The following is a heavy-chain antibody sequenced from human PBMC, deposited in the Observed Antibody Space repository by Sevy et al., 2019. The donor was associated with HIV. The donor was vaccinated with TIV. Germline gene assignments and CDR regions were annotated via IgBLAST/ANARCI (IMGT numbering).Heavy chain of an antibody. J-gene: IGHJ5*02. CDR2: IYYSGST. D-gene: IGHD2-2*01. Sequence: SETLSLTCTVSGGSVSSGSYYWGWIRQPPGKGLEWIGYIYYSGSTNYNPSLKSRVTISVDTSKNKFSLKLSSVTAADTAVYYCARGGSRYCSSTSCYGWFDPWGQGTLVTVSA. CDR3: ARGGSRYCSSTSCYGWFDP. CDR1: GGSVSSGSYY. V-gene: IGHV4-61*01.